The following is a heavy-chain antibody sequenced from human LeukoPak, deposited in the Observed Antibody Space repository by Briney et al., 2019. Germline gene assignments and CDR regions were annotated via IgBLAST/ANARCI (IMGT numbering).Heavy chain of an antibody. J-gene: IGHJ4*02. CDR3: AKASVAGTRSRYFFDY. V-gene: IGHV3-74*01. CDR1: GSYW. CDR2: INSDGSWT. D-gene: IGHD6-19*01. Sequence: GGSLRLSCAASGSYWMHWVRQAPGKGLVWVSHINSDGSWTSYADSVKGRFTISKDNAKNTVYLQMNSLRAEDTAVYYCAKASVAGTRSRYFFDYWGQGTLVTVSS.